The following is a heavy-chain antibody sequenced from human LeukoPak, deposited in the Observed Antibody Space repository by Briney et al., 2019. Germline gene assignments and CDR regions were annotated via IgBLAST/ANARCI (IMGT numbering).Heavy chain of an antibody. Sequence: GKSLRLSCAASGFTFNNYGMHWVRQAPGKGLEWVAVISYDGRNIHYPDSVKGRFTISRDISTDTLWLQVDSLRTEDTAVYYCAKGPLRGTAAAIDYWGQGTLVTVSS. V-gene: IGHV3-30*18. D-gene: IGHD2-2*01. CDR1: GFTFNNYG. J-gene: IGHJ4*02. CDR2: ISYDGRNI. CDR3: AKGPLRGTAAAIDY.